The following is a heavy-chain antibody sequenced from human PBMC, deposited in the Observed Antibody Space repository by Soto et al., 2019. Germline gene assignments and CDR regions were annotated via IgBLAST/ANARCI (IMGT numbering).Heavy chain of an antibody. CDR3: AREVAADGTFREDVFDI. D-gene: IGHD6-13*01. Sequence: ASVKVSCKAPGRTFSNHAINWVRQAPGQGLEWMGRIIPIFSTTNYAQKFQGRVTMTADESTITAYLELSSLKQDDTAVYYCAREVAADGTFREDVFDIWGQGTLVTVSS. J-gene: IGHJ3*02. V-gene: IGHV1-69*13. CDR2: IIPIFSTT. CDR1: GRTFSNHA.